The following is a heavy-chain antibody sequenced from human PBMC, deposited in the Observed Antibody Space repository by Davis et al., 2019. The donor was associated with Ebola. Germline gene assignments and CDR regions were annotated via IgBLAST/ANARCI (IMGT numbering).Heavy chain of an antibody. Sequence: PGGSLRLSCAASGFTFSDYYMSWIRQAPGKGLEWVSYISSSGSTIYYADSVKGRFTISRDNSKNTLYLQMNSLRADDTAVYFCAREAYKGDGYNWGDFDYWGQGSLVTVSS. CDR1: GFTFSDYY. J-gene: IGHJ4*02. CDR3: AREAYKGDGYNWGDFDY. V-gene: IGHV3-11*04. CDR2: ISSSGSTI. D-gene: IGHD5-24*01.